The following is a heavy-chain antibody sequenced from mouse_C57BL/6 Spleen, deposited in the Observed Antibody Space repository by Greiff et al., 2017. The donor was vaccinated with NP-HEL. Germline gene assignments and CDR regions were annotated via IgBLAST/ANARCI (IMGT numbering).Heavy chain of an antibody. CDR2: INPNNGGT. D-gene: IGHD2-1*01. Sequence: VQLKESGPELVKPGASVKIPCKASGYTFTDYNMDWVKQSHGKSLEWIGDINPNNGGTIYNQKFKGKATLTVDKSSSTAYMELRSLTSEDTAVYYCARGGEIYYGNYVYFDYWGQGTTLTASS. J-gene: IGHJ2*01. CDR1: GYTFTDYN. CDR3: ARGGEIYYGNYVYFDY. V-gene: IGHV1-18*01.